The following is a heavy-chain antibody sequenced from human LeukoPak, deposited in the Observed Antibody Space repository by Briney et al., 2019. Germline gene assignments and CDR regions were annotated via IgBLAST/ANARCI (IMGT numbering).Heavy chain of an antibody. D-gene: IGHD3-10*01. V-gene: IGHV3-30*02. J-gene: IGHJ4*02. CDR1: GFTFSSYG. CDR2: IRYDGSNK. CDR3: ARGYPRWFGELSSFDY. Sequence: GGALRLSCAASGFTFSSYGMHWVRQAPGQGLEWVAFIRYDGSNKYYADSVKGRFTISRDNSKNTLYLQMNSLRAEDTAVYYCARGYPRWFGELSSFDYWGQGTLVTVSS.